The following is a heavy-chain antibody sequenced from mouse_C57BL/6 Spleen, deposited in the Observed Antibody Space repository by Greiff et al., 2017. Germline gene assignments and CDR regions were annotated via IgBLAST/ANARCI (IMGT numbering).Heavy chain of an antibody. CDR1: GFTFTDYY. CDR3: TLYYSNYPFFAY. V-gene: IGHV14-4*01. Sequence: VQLQQSGAELVRPGASVKFSCTASGFTFTDYYMHWVKQRPVQGLEWIGWIFPDNSDTDYASNVLGKATITADTASNTAYLQISSLTSEDTAVYYCTLYYSNYPFFAYWGQGTLVTVSA. D-gene: IGHD2-5*01. CDR2: IFPDNSDT. J-gene: IGHJ3*01.